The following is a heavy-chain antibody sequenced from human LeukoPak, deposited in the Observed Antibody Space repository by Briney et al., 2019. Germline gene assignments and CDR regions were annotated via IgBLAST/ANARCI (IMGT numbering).Heavy chain of an antibody. V-gene: IGHV3-53*01. D-gene: IGHD2-15*01. J-gene: IGHJ6*02. CDR1: GFTVSSNY. Sequence: GGSLRLSCAVSGFTVSSNYMSWVRQAPGKGLEWVSVIYSGGSTYYADSVKCRFTISRDNSKNTLYLQMNSLRAEDTAVYYCARELGYCSGASCYFKYYGMDVWGQGTTVTVFS. CDR3: ARELGYCSGASCYFKYYGMDV. CDR2: IYSGGST.